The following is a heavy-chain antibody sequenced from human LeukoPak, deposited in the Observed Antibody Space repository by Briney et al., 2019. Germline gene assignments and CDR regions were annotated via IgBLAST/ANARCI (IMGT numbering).Heavy chain of an antibody. J-gene: IGHJ4*02. Sequence: SQTLSLTRTVSGGSISSGGYYWSWIRQPPGKGLEWIGYIYHSGSTYYNPSLKSRVTISVDTSKNQFSLKLSSVTAADTAVYYCARDLVSGYSSGWYGGQVDYWGQGTLVTVSS. D-gene: IGHD6-19*01. CDR2: IYHSGST. CDR3: ARDLVSGYSSGWYGGQVDY. V-gene: IGHV4-30-2*01. CDR1: GGSISSGGYY.